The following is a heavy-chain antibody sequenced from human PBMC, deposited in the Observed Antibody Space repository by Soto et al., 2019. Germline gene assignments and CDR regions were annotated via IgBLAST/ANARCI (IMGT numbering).Heavy chain of an antibody. V-gene: IGHV6-1*01. CDR3: ARDLPSPLGIAVDGWFDH. CDR2: TYYRSKWYN. D-gene: IGHD6-19*01. CDR1: GDSVSSNSAA. J-gene: IGHJ5*02. Sequence: SQTLSLTCAISGDSVSSNSAAWNWIRQSPSRGLEWLGRTYYRSKWYNDYAVSVKSRITINPDTSKNQFSLQLNSVTPEDTAVYYCARDLPSPLGIAVDGWFDHWGQGTLVTVSS.